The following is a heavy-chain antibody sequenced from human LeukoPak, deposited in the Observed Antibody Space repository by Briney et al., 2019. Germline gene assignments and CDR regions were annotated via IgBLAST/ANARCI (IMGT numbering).Heavy chain of an antibody. CDR2: ISSSGSTI. Sequence: PGGSLRLSCAASGFTFSSYEMNWVRQAPGKGLEWVSYISSSGSTIYYADSVKGRFTISRDNAKNSLYLQMNSLRAEDTAVYYCVRQSRGDAVSNWGQGTLVTVSS. V-gene: IGHV3-48*03. CDR3: VRQSRGDAVSN. J-gene: IGHJ4*02. CDR1: GFTFSSYE. D-gene: IGHD5-24*01.